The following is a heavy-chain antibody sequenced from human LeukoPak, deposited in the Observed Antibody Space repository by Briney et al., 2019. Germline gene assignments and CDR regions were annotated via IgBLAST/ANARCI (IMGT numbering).Heavy chain of an antibody. V-gene: IGHV4-39*01. J-gene: IGHJ4*02. CDR3: ASTYDFWSGYYLAGYYFDY. D-gene: IGHD3-3*01. Sequence: SETLSLTCTVSGGSISSSSSYWGWIRQPPGKGLEWIGSIYYSGSTYYNPSLKSRVTISVDTSKNQFSLKLSSVTAADTAVYYCASTYDFWSGYYLAGYYFDYWGQGTLVTVSS. CDR2: IYYSGST. CDR1: GGSISSSSSY.